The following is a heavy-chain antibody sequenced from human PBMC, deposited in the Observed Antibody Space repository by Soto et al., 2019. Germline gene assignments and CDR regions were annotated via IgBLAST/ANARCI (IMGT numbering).Heavy chain of an antibody. D-gene: IGHD3-3*01. CDR1: GFTFSSYA. J-gene: IGHJ6*02. Sequence: PRLSCAASGFTFSSYAMHWVRQAPGKGLEWVAVISYDGSNKYYADSVKGRFTISRDNSKNTLYLQMNSLRAEDTAVYYCARDGGNLRFLEWYPSYMDVWGQGTTVTVSS. V-gene: IGHV3-30-3*01. CDR2: ISYDGSNK. CDR3: ARDGGNLRFLEWYPSYMDV.